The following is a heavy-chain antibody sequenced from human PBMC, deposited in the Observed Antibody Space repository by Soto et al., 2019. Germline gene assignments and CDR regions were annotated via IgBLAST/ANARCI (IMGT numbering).Heavy chain of an antibody. CDR1: GYTFTSYG. Sequence: ASVQVSCKASGYTFTSYGISWVRQAPGQGLEWMGWISAYNGNTNYAQKLQGRVTMTTDTSTSTAYMELRSLRSDDTAVYYCARDPDVGAVAGTLDAFDIWGQGTMVTVSS. CDR3: ARDPDVGAVAGTLDAFDI. V-gene: IGHV1-18*01. D-gene: IGHD6-19*01. J-gene: IGHJ3*02. CDR2: ISAYNGNT.